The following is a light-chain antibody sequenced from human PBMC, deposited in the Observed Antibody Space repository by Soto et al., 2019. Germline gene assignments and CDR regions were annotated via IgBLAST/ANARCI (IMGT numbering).Light chain of an antibody. V-gene: IGKV3-20*01. J-gene: IGKJ4*01. CDR3: QQYGVLHIT. CDR1: QSIARNS. CDR2: AAS. Sequence: EIVLTQSPGTLSLSPGERATLSCRASQSIARNSIAWYQQKPGRAPRLLIYAASTRATGIPDRFSGGGSGTDFTLTISGLEPDDFAVFHCQQYGVLHITFGGGTRVEIK.